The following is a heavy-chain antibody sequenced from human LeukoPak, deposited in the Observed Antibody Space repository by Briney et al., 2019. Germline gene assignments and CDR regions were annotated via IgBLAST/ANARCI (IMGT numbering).Heavy chain of an antibody. CDR3: ARDDPYYYDGYYGMDV. J-gene: IGHJ6*02. CDR2: ISSSSSYI. D-gene: IGHD3-22*01. V-gene: IGHV3-21*01. CDR1: GFTFSSYS. Sequence: TGGSLRLSCVASGFTFSSYSMNWVRQAPGKGLEWVSSISSSSSYIYYADSVKGRFTISRDNAKNSLYLQMNSLRTEDTAVYYCARDDPYYYDGYYGMDVWGQGTTVTVSS.